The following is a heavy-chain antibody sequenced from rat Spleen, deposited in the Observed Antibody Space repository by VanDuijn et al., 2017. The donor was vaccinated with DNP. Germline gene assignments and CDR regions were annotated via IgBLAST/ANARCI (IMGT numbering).Heavy chain of an antibody. J-gene: IGHJ3*01. D-gene: IGHD1-2*01. V-gene: IGHV5-7*01. CDR3: ARQDLLQFGY. CDR1: GFTFSDYH. CDR2: LSHDGRYT. Sequence: EVQLVESGGGLVQPGRSLKVSCVASGFTFSDYHMAWVRQPPKKALEWVATLSHDGRYTYYRDSVKGRFTISRDNAEGTLYLQMDSLRSEDTAIYYCARQDLLQFGYWGQGTLVTVSS.